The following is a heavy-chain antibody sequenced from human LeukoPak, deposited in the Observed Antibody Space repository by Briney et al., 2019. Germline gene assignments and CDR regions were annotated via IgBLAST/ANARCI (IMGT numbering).Heavy chain of an antibody. D-gene: IGHD5-12*01. CDR1: GYTFTGYY. J-gene: IGHJ4*02. CDR3: SRGGGGYGPSDF. V-gene: IGHV1-69*08. Sequence: SVKVSCKASGYTFTGYYMHWVRQAPGQGLQWMGRIVPVIGTATYAQNFQGRVTFIADKSTTTAYMGLRNLTSDDTAVYYCSRGGGGYGPSDFWGQGTLVIVSS. CDR2: IVPVIGTA.